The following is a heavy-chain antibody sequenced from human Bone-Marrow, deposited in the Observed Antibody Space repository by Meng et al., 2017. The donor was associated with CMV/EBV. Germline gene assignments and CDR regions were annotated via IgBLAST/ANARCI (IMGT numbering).Heavy chain of an antibody. CDR3: ARLRGLGPGGYFDL. J-gene: IGHJ4*02. D-gene: IGHD3-16*01. Sequence: GGSLRLSCAASGFTFSNAWMSWVRQAPGKGLECVSYISNSDNNVNAAGSVKGRFTISRDNSKNLLYLQMRNLRAEDTAVYYCARLRGLGPGGYFDLWGQGTLVTVSS. V-gene: IGHV3-11*01. CDR2: ISNSDNNV. CDR1: GFTFSNAW.